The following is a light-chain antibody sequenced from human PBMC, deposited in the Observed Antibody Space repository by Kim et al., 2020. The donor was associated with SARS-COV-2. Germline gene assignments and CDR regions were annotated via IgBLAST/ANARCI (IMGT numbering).Light chain of an antibody. CDR2: AAS. CDR1: QSVTD. V-gene: IGKV3-20*01. Sequence: EIVLTQSPDTLSLSPGERATLSCRASQSVTDLAWYQKKPGQAPRILIFAASNRATGIPDRFSGSGSGTDFTLTISRLEPEDFAVYYCQQYGDSFRTFGQGTKVDIK. J-gene: IGKJ1*01. CDR3: QQYGDSFRT.